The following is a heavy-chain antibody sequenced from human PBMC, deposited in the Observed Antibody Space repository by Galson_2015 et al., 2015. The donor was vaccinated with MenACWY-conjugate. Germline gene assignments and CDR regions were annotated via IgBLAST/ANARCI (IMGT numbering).Heavy chain of an antibody. V-gene: IGHV4-39*01. CDR2: IYYSGST. J-gene: IGHJ6*02. Sequence: SETLSLTCTVSGGSISSSSYYWGWIRQPPGKGLEWIGSIYYSGSTYYNPSLKSRVTISVDTSKNQFSLKLSSVTAADTAVYYCARVSASLGYYYYGMDVWGQGTTVTVSS. CDR1: GGSISSSSYY. CDR3: ARVSASLGYYYYGMDV.